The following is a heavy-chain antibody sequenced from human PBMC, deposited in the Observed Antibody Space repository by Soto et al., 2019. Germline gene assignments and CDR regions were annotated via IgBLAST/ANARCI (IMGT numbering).Heavy chain of an antibody. CDR3: ARDLGLGLRGIAAAGTNY. CDR1: GGTFSSYA. V-gene: IGHV1-69*13. J-gene: IGHJ4*02. Sequence: ASVKVSFKASGGTFSSYAVSWVRQAPGQGLEWMGGIIPIFGTANYAQKFQGRVTITADESTSTAYMELSSLRSEDTAVYYCARDLGLGLRGIAAAGTNYWGQGTLVTVSS. D-gene: IGHD6-13*01. CDR2: IIPIFGTA.